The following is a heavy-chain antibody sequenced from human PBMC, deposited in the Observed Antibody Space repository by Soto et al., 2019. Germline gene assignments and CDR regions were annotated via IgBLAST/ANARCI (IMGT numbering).Heavy chain of an antibody. Sequence: QVQLVQSGAEVKKPGASVKVSCKASGYTFTSYDINWVRQATGQGLEWMGWMNPNSGNTGYAQKFQGRVTMTRNTXXXXXXXXXXXXXSEDTAVYYCAREGVRGMDVWGQGTTVTVSS. D-gene: IGHD3-16*01. CDR3: AREGVRGMDV. V-gene: IGHV1-8*01. J-gene: IGHJ6*02. CDR1: GYTFTSYD. CDR2: MNPNSGNT.